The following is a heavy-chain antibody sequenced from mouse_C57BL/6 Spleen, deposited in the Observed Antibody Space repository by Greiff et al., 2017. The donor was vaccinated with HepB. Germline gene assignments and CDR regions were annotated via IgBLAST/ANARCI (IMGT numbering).Heavy chain of an antibody. J-gene: IGHJ1*03. V-gene: IGHV1-19*01. D-gene: IGHD2-3*01. Sequence: EVQLQQSGPVLVKPGASVKMSCKASGYTFTDYYMNWVKQSHGKSLEWIGVINPYNGGTSYNQKFKGKATLTVDKSSSTAYMELNSLTSEDSAVYYCARSVDGYYRYFDVWGTGTTVTVSS. CDR2: INPYNGGT. CDR1: GYTFTDYY. CDR3: ARSVDGYYRYFDV.